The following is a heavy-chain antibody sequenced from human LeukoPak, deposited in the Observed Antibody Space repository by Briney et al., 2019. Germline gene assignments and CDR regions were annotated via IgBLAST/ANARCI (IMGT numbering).Heavy chain of an antibody. CDR1: GFTVSSNY. J-gene: IGHJ3*02. V-gene: IGHV3-53*01. D-gene: IGHD3-22*01. Sequence: GGSLRLSCAASGFTVSSNYMSWVRQAPGKGLEWVSVIYSGGSTYYADSVKGRFTISSDNSKNTLYLQMNSLRAEDTAVYYCAKNYYDSSGYYLDDAFDIWGQGTMVTVSS. CDR3: AKNYYDSSGYYLDDAFDI. CDR2: IYSGGST.